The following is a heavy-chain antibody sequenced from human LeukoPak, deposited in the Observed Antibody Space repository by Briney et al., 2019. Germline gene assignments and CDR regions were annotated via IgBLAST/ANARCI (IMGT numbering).Heavy chain of an antibody. J-gene: IGHJ4*02. CDR3: AKDANYLRSSGYLIPIDF. CDR1: GFTFSRNA. D-gene: IGHD3-22*01. CDR2: ISGNGLGT. V-gene: IGHV3-23*01. Sequence: GGSLRLSCAASGFTFSRNAMNWVRQAPGKGLEWVAAISGNGLGTYYADSVKGRFNISRDNSRNTLYLQMNSLRIEDTAYYYCAKDANYLRSSGYLIPIDFWGQGTLVTVSS.